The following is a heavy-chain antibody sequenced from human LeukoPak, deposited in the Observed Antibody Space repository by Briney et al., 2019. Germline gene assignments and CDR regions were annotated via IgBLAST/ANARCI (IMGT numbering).Heavy chain of an antibody. V-gene: IGHV3-23*01. Sequence: GGSLRLSCAASGFTFSSYAMSWVSQAPGKGLEWVSAISGSSGNTNYADSVKGRFTISRDNSRYTLYLQMSSLRAEDTAVYYCAKDSFGDLLYLFDNWGQGTLVTVSS. CDR1: GFTFSSYA. CDR2: ISGSSGNT. J-gene: IGHJ4*02. CDR3: AKDSFGDLLYLFDN. D-gene: IGHD3-10*01.